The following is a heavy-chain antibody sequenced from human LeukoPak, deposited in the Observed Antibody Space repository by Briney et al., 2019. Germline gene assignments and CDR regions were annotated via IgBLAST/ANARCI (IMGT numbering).Heavy chain of an antibody. V-gene: IGHV1-18*01. J-gene: IGHJ6*02. Sequence: ASVKVSCKASGYTFTSYGISWVRQAPGQGLEWMGWISAYNGNTNYAQKLQGRVTMTTDTSTSTAYMELSRLRSDDTAVYYCARGPFQVGGYYTPSMDVWGQGTTVTVSS. CDR1: GYTFTSYG. D-gene: IGHD3-22*01. CDR2: ISAYNGNT. CDR3: ARGPFQVGGYYTPSMDV.